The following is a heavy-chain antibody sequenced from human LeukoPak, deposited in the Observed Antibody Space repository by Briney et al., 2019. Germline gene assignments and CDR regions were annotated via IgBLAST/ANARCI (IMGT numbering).Heavy chain of an antibody. J-gene: IGHJ4*02. CDR2: ISSSSSTI. Sequence: GGSLRLSCAASGFTFSSYEMNWVRQAPGKGLEWVSYISSSSSTIYYADSVKGRFTISRDNAKNSLYLQMNSLRAEDTAVYYCARGTSGFNELPIAAAGTVDYWGQGTLVTVSS. CDR3: ARGTSGFNELPIAAAGTVDY. CDR1: GFTFSSYE. D-gene: IGHD6-13*01. V-gene: IGHV3-48*03.